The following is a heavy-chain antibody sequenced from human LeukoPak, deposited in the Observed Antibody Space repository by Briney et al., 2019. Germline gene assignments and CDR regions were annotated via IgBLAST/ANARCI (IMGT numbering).Heavy chain of an antibody. D-gene: IGHD1-26*01. CDR1: GGSISSGGYY. V-gene: IGHV4-31*03. CDR3: ARDPIGSYGLDY. Sequence: PSETLSLTCTVSGGSISSGGYYWSWIRQPPGKGLEWIGYIYYSGSTYYNPSLKSRVSISADTSKNHFSLRLSSVTAADTAVYYCARDPIGSYGLDYWGQGTLVTVSS. J-gene: IGHJ4*02. CDR2: IYYSGST.